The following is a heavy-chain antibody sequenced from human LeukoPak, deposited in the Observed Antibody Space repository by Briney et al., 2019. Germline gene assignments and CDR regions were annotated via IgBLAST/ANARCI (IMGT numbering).Heavy chain of an antibody. D-gene: IGHD3-9*01. CDR1: GGSISSYY. J-gene: IGHJ5*02. V-gene: IGHV4-59*08. CDR2: IYYSGST. CDR3: ARHRDILTGYRWFDP. Sequence: PSETLSLTCTVSGGSISSYYWSWIRHPPGKGLEWIGYIYYSGSTNYNPSLKSRVTISVDTSKNQFSLKLSSVTAADTAVYYCARHRDILTGYRWFDPWGQGTLVTVSS.